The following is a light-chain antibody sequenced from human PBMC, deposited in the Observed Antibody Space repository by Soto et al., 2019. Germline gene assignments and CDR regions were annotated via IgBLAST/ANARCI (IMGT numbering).Light chain of an antibody. CDR3: CSYAGSYPWV. J-gene: IGLJ3*02. Sequence: QSALTQPRSVSGSPGQSVTISCTGTSSDVGGYNYVSWYQQHPGKAPKLMIYDVNKRPSGVPDRFSGSKSGNTASLTISGLQAEDEADYYWCSYAGSYPWVFGGGTKVTVL. V-gene: IGLV2-11*01. CDR1: SSDVGGYNY. CDR2: DVN.